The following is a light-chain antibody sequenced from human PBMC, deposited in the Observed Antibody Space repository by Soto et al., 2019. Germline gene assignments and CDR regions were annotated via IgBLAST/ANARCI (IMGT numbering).Light chain of an antibody. J-gene: IGLJ2*01. CDR2: DNT. CDR1: SSDIGAGYR. CDR3: QSFDKYLSAVV. V-gene: IGLV1-40*01. Sequence: QSVLTHPPSVSGAPGERVSMAFTGLSSDIGAGYRVRWYQQVPGTAPKLLIYDNTNRPSGVSVRFSGSKSGTSASLAISGLQAEDEADYYCQSFDKYLSAVVFGGGTQLTVL.